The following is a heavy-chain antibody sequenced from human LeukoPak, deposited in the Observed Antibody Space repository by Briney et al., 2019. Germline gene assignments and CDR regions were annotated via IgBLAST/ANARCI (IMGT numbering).Heavy chain of an antibody. D-gene: IGHD5-24*01. CDR2: IIPILGIA. J-gene: IGHJ4*02. Sequence: GASVKVSCKASGGTFSSYTISWVRQAPGQGLEWMGRIIPILGIANYAQKFQGRVTITADKSTSTAYMELSSLRSEDTAVYYCAREVEDGYNGPYFDYWGQGTLVTVSS. CDR1: GGTFSSYT. CDR3: AREVEDGYNGPYFDY. V-gene: IGHV1-69*04.